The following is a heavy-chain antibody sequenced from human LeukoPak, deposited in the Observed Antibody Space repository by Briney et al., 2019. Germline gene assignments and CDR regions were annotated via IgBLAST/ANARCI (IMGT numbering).Heavy chain of an antibody. D-gene: IGHD5-18*01. J-gene: IGHJ4*02. CDR3: ATLNSFGNDY. V-gene: IGHV3-74*01. CDR2: IDTDGRTT. CDR1: GFTFSRFW. Sequence: PGGSLRLSCAASGFTFSRFWMHWVRQPPGKGLVWVSRIDTDGRTTTYADFVKGRFTISRDNAKNTVYLQINSLRAEDTAVYHCATLNSFGNDYWGRGVLVTVSS.